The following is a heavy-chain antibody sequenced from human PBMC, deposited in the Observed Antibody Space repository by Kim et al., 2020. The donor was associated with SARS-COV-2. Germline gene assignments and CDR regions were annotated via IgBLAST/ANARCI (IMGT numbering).Heavy chain of an antibody. V-gene: IGHV4-34*01. Sequence: LKGRVTISVDTSKNQFSRKLSSVTAADTAVYYCARGPVGGGYSSGNTLDYWGQGTLVTVSS. D-gene: IGHD6-19*01. J-gene: IGHJ4*02. CDR3: ARGPVGGGYSSGNTLDY.